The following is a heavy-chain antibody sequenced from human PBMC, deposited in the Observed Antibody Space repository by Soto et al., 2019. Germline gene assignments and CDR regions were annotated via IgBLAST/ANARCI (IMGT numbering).Heavy chain of an antibody. J-gene: IGHJ5*02. D-gene: IGHD3-22*01. CDR2: IIPIFGTA. Sequence: ASVKVSCKASGGTFSSYAISWVRQAPGQGLEWMGGIIPIFGTANYAQKFQGRVTITADESTSTAYMELSSLRSEDTAVYYCARDASSSGSNSFDPWGQGTLVTVSS. CDR3: ARDASSSGSNSFDP. V-gene: IGHV1-69*13. CDR1: GGTFSSYA.